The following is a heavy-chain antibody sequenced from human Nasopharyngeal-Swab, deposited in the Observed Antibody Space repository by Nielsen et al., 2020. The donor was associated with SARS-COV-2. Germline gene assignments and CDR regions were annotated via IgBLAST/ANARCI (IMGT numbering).Heavy chain of an antibody. J-gene: IGHJ4*02. CDR3: AKGPPNYYDSSGYYLDY. CDR2: ISSSSSYI. CDR1: GFTFSSYS. Sequence: GESLKISCAASGFTFSSYSINWVRQAPGKGLEWVSSISSSSSYIHYADSVKGRFTISRDNAKNSLYLQMNSLRPEDTALYYCAKGPPNYYDSSGYYLDYWGQGTLVTVSS. D-gene: IGHD3-22*01. V-gene: IGHV3-21*04.